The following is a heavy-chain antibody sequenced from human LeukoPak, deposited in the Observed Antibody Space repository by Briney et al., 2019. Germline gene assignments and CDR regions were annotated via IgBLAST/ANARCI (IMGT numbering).Heavy chain of an antibody. V-gene: IGHV3-30*03. Sequence: GGSLRLSCAASGFTFSTYGMNWVRQAPGKGLEWVAVTSYDESNKYYADSVKGRFTISRDNSKKTLYLQMNSLRGEDTAVYYCARVVVSSSSDYFDYWGQGTLVIVSS. D-gene: IGHD6-6*01. CDR2: TSYDESNK. CDR3: ARVVVSSSSDYFDY. CDR1: GFTFSTYG. J-gene: IGHJ4*01.